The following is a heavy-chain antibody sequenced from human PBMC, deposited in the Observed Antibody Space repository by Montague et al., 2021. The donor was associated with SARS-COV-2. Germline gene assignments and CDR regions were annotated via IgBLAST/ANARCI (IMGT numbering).Heavy chain of an antibody. D-gene: IGHD6-13*01. CDR3: VRGAAAGPLGS. J-gene: IGHJ4*02. Sequence: SLRLSCAASGFTFDNYGMSWVRQGPGKGLEWVSGIKRKGESTGYEDSVKGRFTISRDNAKNFLYLQMNSLRVEDTALYYCVRGAAAGPLGSWGQGTLVTVS. V-gene: IGHV3-20*04. CDR1: GFTFDNYG. CDR2: IKRKGEST.